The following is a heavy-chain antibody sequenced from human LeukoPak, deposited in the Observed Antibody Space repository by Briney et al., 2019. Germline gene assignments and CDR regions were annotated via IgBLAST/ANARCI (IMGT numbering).Heavy chain of an antibody. D-gene: IGHD3-3*01. CDR1: GGSISSYY. CDR3: ARTYYDFWSESSGTTGDDAFDI. Sequence: SETLSLTCTVSGGSISSYYWSWIRQPAGKGLEWIGRIYTSGSTNYNPSLKSRVTMSVDTSKNQFSLKLSSVTAAGTAVYYCARTYYDFWSESSGTTGDDAFDIWGQGTMVTVSS. CDR2: IYTSGST. V-gene: IGHV4-4*07. J-gene: IGHJ3*02.